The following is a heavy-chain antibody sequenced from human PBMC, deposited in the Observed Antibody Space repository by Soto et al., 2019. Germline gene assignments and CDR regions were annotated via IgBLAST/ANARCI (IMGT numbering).Heavy chain of an antibody. CDR1: GFTFNKYS. J-gene: IGHJ4*02. CDR2: ITSKTGDQ. CDR3: VRNLMPNDRGLGDLNY. Sequence: GSLRLSCAASGFTFNKYSMNWVRQAPGKGLEWVSSITSKTGDQYYADSVKGRFIISRDNTKNSLSPQVTSLRDEDTAVYYFVRNLMPNDRGLGDLNYWGQRTLVTVSS. D-gene: IGHD3-22*01. V-gene: IGHV3-21*06.